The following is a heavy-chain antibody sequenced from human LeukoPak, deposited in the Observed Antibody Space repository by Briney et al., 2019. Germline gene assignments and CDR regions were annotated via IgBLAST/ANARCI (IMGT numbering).Heavy chain of an antibody. D-gene: IGHD5-12*01. CDR3: ARGPSGYHNT. J-gene: IGHJ4*02. CDR1: GFTFSRYW. CDR2: INIDGSNT. V-gene: IGHV3-74*01. Sequence: GGSLRLSCAASGFTFSRYWMHWVRQAPGKGLVWVSRINIDGSNTTYADSVKGRFTISRDNAKNTLYLQMNSLRAEDTAVYYCARGPSGYHNTGGQGTLVTVSS.